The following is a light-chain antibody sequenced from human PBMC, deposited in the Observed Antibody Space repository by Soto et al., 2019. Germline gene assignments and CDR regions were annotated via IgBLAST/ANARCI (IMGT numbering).Light chain of an antibody. CDR2: DNS. CDR3: QSYDSSLSSWV. Sequence: HSVLTXPPSVSGAPGQRVTISCTGSSSNIGAFYDVHWYQQLPGTAPKLLIYDNSNRPSGVPDRFSGSKSGTSASLAITGLQAEDEADYYCQSYDSSLSSWVFGTGTKVTVL. V-gene: IGLV1-40*01. J-gene: IGLJ1*01. CDR1: SSNIGAFYD.